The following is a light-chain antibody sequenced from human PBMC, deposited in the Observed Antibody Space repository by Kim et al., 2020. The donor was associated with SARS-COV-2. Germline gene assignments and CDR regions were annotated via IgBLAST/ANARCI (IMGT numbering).Light chain of an antibody. CDR3: QQYGSS. CDR2: GAS. CDR1: QSVSSNY. V-gene: IGKV3-20*01. Sequence: EIVLTQSPGTLSLSPGERATLSCRASQSVSSNYLAWYQQKPGQAPRLLIYGASSRATAIPDRFSGSGSGIDFTLTISRLEPEDFAVYYCQQYGSSFGQGTKVDIK. J-gene: IGKJ1*01.